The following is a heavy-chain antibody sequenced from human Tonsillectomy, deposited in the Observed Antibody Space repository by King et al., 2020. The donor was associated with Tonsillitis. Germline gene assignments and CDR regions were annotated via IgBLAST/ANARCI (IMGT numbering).Heavy chain of an antibody. D-gene: IGHD6-19*01. CDR2: IIPIFGTA. CDR1: GGTFSSYA. V-gene: IGHV1-69*01. CDR3: ARDHTGSSGWYYHYYYGMDV. J-gene: IGHJ6*02. Sequence: LVQSGAEVKKPGSSVKVSCKASGGTFSSYAISWVRQAPGQGLEWMGGIIPIFGTANYAQKFQGRVTITADESTSTAYMELSSLRSEDTAVYYCARDHTGSSGWYYHYYYGMDVWGQGTTVTVSS.